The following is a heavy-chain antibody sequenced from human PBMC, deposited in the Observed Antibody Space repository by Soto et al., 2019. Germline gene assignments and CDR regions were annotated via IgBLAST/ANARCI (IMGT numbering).Heavy chain of an antibody. V-gene: IGHV1-46*01. CDR3: ALPASVDTAMVLGAPYYYYYYGMDV. J-gene: IGHJ6*02. CDR2: INPSGGST. D-gene: IGHD5-18*01. Sequence: ASVKVSCKASGYTFTSYYMHWVRQAPGQGLEWMGIINPSGGSTSYAQKFQGRVTMTRDTSTSTVYMELSSLRSEDTAVYYCALPASVDTAMVLGAPYYYYYYGMDVWGQGTKVTV. CDR1: GYTFTSYY.